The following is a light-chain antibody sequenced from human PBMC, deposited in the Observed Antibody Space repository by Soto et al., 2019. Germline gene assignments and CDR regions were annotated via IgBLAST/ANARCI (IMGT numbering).Light chain of an antibody. CDR2: SSS. CDR3: QQYGTWIT. Sequence: EIVLTQSPATLSLSPGERVSLSCGASQWFSGKNLAWYQQKPGQPTRLLIYSSSVRASGVPDRFRGSGSGTDFTLTITRPEPEDFAVYYCQQYGTWITFGQGTRLETK. J-gene: IGKJ5*01. V-gene: IGKV3-20*01. CDR1: QWFSGKN.